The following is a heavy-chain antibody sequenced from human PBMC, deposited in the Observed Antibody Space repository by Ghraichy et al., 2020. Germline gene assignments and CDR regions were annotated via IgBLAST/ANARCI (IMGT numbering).Heavy chain of an antibody. Sequence: ASVKVSCKVSGYTLTELSMHWVRQAPGKGLEWMGGFDPEDGETIYAQKFQGRVTMTEDTSTDTAYMELSSLRSEDTAVYYCATGVNLDMIVVADYFDYWGQGTLVTVSS. V-gene: IGHV1-24*01. J-gene: IGHJ4*02. CDR3: ATGVNLDMIVVADYFDY. CDR2: FDPEDGET. D-gene: IGHD3-22*01. CDR1: GYTLTELS.